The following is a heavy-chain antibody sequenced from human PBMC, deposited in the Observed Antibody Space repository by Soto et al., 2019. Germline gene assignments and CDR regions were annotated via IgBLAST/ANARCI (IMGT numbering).Heavy chain of an antibody. CDR3: ARSSISGIFYYYY. CDR1: GYTFTDNG. D-gene: IGHD3-10*01. Sequence: QVQLVQSGAEVKKPGASVKDSCKASGYTFTDNGVSWMRQAPGQGLEWMGWINPNNGNTKYAQNFQGRVTMTTDTSTSTAYVELRSLRSDDTAMYYCARSSISGIFYYYYWGQGTLVTVSS. CDR2: INPNNGNT. V-gene: IGHV1-18*01. J-gene: IGHJ4*02.